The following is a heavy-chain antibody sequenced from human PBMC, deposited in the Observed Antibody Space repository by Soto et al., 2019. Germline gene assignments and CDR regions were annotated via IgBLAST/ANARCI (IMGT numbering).Heavy chain of an antibody. CDR3: ARHEGNGNVWPLDY. CDR2: IHYSGST. V-gene: IGHV4-39*01. J-gene: IGHJ4*02. D-gene: IGHD2-8*01. CDR1: GGSISSSSYY. Sequence: SETLSLTCIVSGGSISSSSYYWGWIRQPPGKGLEWIGSIHYSGSTYYMPSLRSRVTLSVDTSKNQFSLRLTSVTAEDTAVYYCARHEGNGNVWPLDYWGQGILVTVSS.